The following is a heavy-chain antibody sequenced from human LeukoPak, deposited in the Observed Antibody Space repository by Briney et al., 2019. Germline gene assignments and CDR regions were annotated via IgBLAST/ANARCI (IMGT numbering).Heavy chain of an antibody. CDR2: ISAYNGNT. Sequence: ASVRVSCKASGYTFTSYGISWVRQAPGQGLEWMGWISAYNGNTNYAQKLQGRVTMTTDTSTSTAYMELRSLRSDDTAVYYCARVRGYYDSSGPRDYWGQGTLLTVSP. J-gene: IGHJ4*02. CDR3: ARVRGYYDSSGPRDY. D-gene: IGHD3-22*01. CDR1: GYTFTSYG. V-gene: IGHV1-18*01.